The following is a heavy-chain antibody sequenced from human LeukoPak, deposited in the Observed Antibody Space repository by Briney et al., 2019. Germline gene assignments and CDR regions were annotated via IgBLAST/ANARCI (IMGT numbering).Heavy chain of an antibody. V-gene: IGHV3-66*04. Sequence: GGSLRLSCAASGFSFDTYALSWVRQAPGKGLEWVSVIYSGGGTYYADSVKGRFTISRDNSKNTMYLKMNSLRAEDTAVYYCARHDYDSSGYYGYYGMDVWGQGTTVTVSS. D-gene: IGHD3-22*01. J-gene: IGHJ6*02. CDR3: ARHDYDSSGYYGYYGMDV. CDR1: GFSFDTYA. CDR2: IYSGGGT.